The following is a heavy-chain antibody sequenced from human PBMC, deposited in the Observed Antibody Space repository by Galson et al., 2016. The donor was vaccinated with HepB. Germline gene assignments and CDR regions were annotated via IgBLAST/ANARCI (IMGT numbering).Heavy chain of an antibody. V-gene: IGHV3-49*04. CDR1: GFTFGDYA. J-gene: IGHJ4*02. CDR3: SRGGGGYGAKGYGAY. CDR2: IRGNAYGGTI. D-gene: IGHD4-23*01. Sequence: SLRLSCASSGFTFGDYAMIWVRQAPGKGLEWVGFIRGNAYGGTIEYAASVEGRFTISRDESKGIAYLQMNSLKIEDTAVYYCSRGGGGYGAKGYGAYWGQGTLVTVSS.